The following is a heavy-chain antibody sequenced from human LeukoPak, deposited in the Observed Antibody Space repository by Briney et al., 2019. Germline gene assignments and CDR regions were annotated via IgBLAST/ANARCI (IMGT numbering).Heavy chain of an antibody. V-gene: IGHV6-1*01. CDR3: ARGSSFRSWYLSYNWFDP. CDR2: TYYRSKWYN. J-gene: IGHJ5*02. CDR1: GDSVSSNSAA. D-gene: IGHD6-13*01. Sequence: SQTLSLTCAISGDSVSSNSAAWNWIRQSPSRGFEWLGRTYYRSKWYNDYAVSVKSRITINPDTSKNQFSLQLNSVTPEDTAVYYCARGSSFRSWYLSYNWFDPWGQGTLVTVSS.